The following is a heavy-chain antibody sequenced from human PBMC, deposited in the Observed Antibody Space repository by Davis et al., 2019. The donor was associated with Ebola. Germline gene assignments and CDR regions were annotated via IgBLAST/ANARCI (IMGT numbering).Heavy chain of an antibody. CDR1: GFTFSSYG. V-gene: IGHV3-30*03. Sequence: GESLKISCAASGFTFSSYGMHWVRQAPGKGLEWVAVISYDGSNKYYADSVKGRFTISRDNSKNTLYLQMNSLRAEDTAVYYCARSSGYCTNGVCYGYYYGMDVWGKGATVTVSS. CDR3: ARSSGYCTNGVCYGYYYGMDV. D-gene: IGHD2-8*01. CDR2: ISYDGSNK. J-gene: IGHJ6*04.